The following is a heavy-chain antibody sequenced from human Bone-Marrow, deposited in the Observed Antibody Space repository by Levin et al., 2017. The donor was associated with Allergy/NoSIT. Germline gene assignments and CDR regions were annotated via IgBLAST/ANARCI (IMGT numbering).Heavy chain of an antibody. CDR2: IYYSGST. CDR1: GGSISSGDYY. V-gene: IGHV4-30-4*01. CDR3: ARVMTKGITMIPHAFDI. D-gene: IGHD3-22*01. J-gene: IGHJ3*02. Sequence: SQTLSLTCTVSGGSISSGDYYWSWIRQPPGKGLEWIGYIYYSGSTYYNPSLKSRVTISVDTSKNQFSLKLSSVTAADTAVYYCARVMTKGITMIPHAFDIWGQGTMVTVSS.